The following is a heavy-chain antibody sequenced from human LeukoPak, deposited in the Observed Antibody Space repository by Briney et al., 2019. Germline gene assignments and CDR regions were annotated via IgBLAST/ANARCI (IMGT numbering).Heavy chain of an antibody. D-gene: IGHD6-19*01. CDR1: GFTFSNAW. J-gene: IGHJ4*02. Sequence: GGSLRLSCAASGFTFSNAWMNWVRQAPGKGLEWVSAISGSGGSTYYADSVKGRFTISRDNSKNTLYLQMNSLRAEDTAVYYCAKRGSGWPNWGQGTLVTVSS. V-gene: IGHV3-23*01. CDR2: ISGSGGST. CDR3: AKRGSGWPN.